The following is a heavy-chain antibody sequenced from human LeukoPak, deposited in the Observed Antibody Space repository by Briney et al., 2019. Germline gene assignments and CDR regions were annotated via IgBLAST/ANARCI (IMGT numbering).Heavy chain of an antibody. CDR3: ARAVAAAGSYYFDY. Sequence: PGMSLRLSCAASGFTFSSYDMHWVHQATGKGLEWVSAIGTAGDTYYPGSVKGRFTISRENAKNSLYLQMNSLRAGDTAVYYCARAVAAAGSYYFDYWGQGTLVTVSS. CDR1: GFTFSSYD. J-gene: IGHJ4*02. D-gene: IGHD6-13*01. V-gene: IGHV3-13*01. CDR2: IGTAGDT.